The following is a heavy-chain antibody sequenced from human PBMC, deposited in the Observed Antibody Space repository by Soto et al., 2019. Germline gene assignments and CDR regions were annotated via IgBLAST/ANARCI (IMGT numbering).Heavy chain of an antibody. J-gene: IGHJ2*01. CDR3: VRKIVGATTSGDCWYVDV. CDR1: GFTFSSFA. D-gene: IGHD2-21*02. Sequence: EVQLLESGGGLVQPGGSLRLSCAASGFTFSSFAMNWVRQSPGKGLEWVSGVSGGGAATFYADSVKGRFTISRVQSKNTLYLQMNSLRAEDTAVYYCVRKIVGATTSGDCWYVDVWGRGTLVTVSS. CDR2: VSGGGAAT. V-gene: IGHV3-23*01.